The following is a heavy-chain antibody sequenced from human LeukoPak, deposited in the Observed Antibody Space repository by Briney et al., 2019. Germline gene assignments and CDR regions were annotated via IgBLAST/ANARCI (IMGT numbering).Heavy chain of an antibody. J-gene: IGHJ5*02. CDR3: ARRAYGSGSSTRHFDP. Sequence: GESLQISCQGSGYIFTNYYIAWVRPMPGKALEWMGIISPADSDTRYSPSFQGQVTISADKSITTAYLQWSSLKASDTAMYYCARRAYGSGSSTRHFDPWGQGTLVTVSS. CDR1: GYIFTNYY. V-gene: IGHV5-51*01. CDR2: ISPADSDT. D-gene: IGHD3-10*01.